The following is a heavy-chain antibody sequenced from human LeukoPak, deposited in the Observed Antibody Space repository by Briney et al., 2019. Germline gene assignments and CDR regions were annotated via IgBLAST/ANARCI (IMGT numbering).Heavy chain of an antibody. Sequence: PSETLSLTCAVYGRSFSGYYWSWIRQPPGKGLEWIGEINHSGSTNYNPSLKSRVTISVDTSKNQFSLKLSSVTAADTAVYYCARRRGGYSYGYGSYYFDYWGQGTLVTVSS. CDR1: GRSFSGYY. CDR3: ARRRGGYSYGYGSYYFDY. J-gene: IGHJ4*02. D-gene: IGHD5-18*01. CDR2: INHSGST. V-gene: IGHV4-34*01.